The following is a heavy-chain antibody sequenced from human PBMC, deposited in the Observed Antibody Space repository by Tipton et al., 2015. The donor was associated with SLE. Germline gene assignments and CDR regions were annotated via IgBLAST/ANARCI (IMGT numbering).Heavy chain of an antibody. V-gene: IGHV3-30-3*01. CDR2: ISYDGSNK. J-gene: IGHJ3*01. Sequence: QVQLVQSGGGVVQPGRSLRLSCAASGFTFSSYAMHWVRQAPGKGLEWVAVISYDGSNKYYADSVKGRFTISRDNSKNTLYLQMNSLRAEDTAVYYCANGASLWGQGTMVTVSS. CDR3: ANGASL. D-gene: IGHD1-26*01. CDR1: GFTFSSYA.